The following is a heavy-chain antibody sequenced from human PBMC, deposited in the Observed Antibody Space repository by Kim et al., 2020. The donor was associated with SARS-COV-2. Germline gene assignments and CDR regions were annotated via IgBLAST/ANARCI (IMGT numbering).Heavy chain of an antibody. Sequence: GGSLRLSCAASGFTFNNYGMHWVRQAPGKGLEWVAVISYDGSNKYYADSVKGRFTISRDNSKNTLYLQMNSLRIEDTAVYYCATAFSGSYFGHEYWGQGTLVTVSS. CDR1: GFTFNNYG. D-gene: IGHD1-26*01. CDR2: ISYDGSNK. J-gene: IGHJ4*02. V-gene: IGHV3-30*03. CDR3: ATAFSGSYFGHEY.